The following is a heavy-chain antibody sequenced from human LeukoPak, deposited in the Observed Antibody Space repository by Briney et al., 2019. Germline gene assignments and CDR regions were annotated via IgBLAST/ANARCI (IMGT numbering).Heavy chain of an antibody. CDR3: ARVRAYSSSSVVGYYYYGMDV. V-gene: IGHV1-69*13. CDR1: GGTFSSYA. D-gene: IGHD6-6*01. J-gene: IGHJ6*02. CDR2: IIPIFGTA. Sequence: ASVTVSCKASGGTFSSYAISWVRQAPGQGLEWMGGIIPIFGTANYAQKFQGRVTITADESTSTAYMELSSLRSEDTAVYYCARVRAYSSSSVVGYYYYGMDVWGQGTTVTVSS.